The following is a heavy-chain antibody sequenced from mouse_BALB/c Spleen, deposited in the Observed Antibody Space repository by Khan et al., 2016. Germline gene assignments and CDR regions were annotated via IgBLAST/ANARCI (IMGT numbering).Heavy chain of an antibody. CDR3: ARTVTITAVVATDVDY. V-gene: IGHV3-2*02. D-gene: IGHD1-1*01. Sequence: EVQLQESGPGLVKPSQSLSLTCTVTGYSITSDYAWNWIRQFPGNKLEWMGYISYSGRTSYNPSLTSRISITRDTSKHQFFLQLNSVTTEDTATYYGARTVTITAVVATDVDYWGQGTTLTVSS. J-gene: IGHJ2*01. CDR1: GYSITSDYA. CDR2: ISYSGRT.